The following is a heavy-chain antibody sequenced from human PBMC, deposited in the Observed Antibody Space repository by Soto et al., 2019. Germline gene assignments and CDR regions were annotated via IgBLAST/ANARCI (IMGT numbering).Heavy chain of an antibody. J-gene: IGHJ3*02. CDR1: GYTFTSYD. CDR2: MNPNSGNT. CDR3: ARDGCSSTSCYGDAFDI. V-gene: IGHV1-8*01. D-gene: IGHD2-2*01. Sequence: QVQLVQSGAEVKKPGASVKVSCKASGYTFTSYDINWVRQATGQGLEWMGWMNPNSGNTGYAQKFQGRVTMTRNNSISTAYMELSSLRSEDTAVYYCARDGCSSTSCYGDAFDIWGQGTMVTVSS.